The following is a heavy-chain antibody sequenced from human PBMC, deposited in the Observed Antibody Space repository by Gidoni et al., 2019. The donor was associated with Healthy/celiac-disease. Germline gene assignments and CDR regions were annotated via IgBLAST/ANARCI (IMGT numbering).Heavy chain of an antibody. Sequence: QVQLVQSGAEVKKPGASVKVSCKASGYTFTSYGISWVQQAPGQGLEWMGWISAYNGNTNYAQKLQCRVTMTTDTSTSTAYMELRSLRSDDTAVYYCARYLYSGYDYPREGYYYYGMDVWGQGTTVTVSS. J-gene: IGHJ6*02. V-gene: IGHV1-18*01. D-gene: IGHD5-12*01. CDR1: GYTFTSYG. CDR3: ARYLYSGYDYPREGYYYYGMDV. CDR2: ISAYNGNT.